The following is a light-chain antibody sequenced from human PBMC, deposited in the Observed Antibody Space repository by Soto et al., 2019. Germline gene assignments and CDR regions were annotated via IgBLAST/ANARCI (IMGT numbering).Light chain of an antibody. CDR1: QSISSW. CDR3: QRYDSYSLT. J-gene: IGKJ4*01. Sequence: DIQMTQSPSTLSASLGDRDNITCRASQSISSWLTWDQQKPGKAPKLMIYKASSLESGARSRFSGRGSGTYYTLTITSLQPEDFATYYCQRYDSYSLTYGGGTRVEIK. CDR2: KAS. V-gene: IGKV1-5*03.